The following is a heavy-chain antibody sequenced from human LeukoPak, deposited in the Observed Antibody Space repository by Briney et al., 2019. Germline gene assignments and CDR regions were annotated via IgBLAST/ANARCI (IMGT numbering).Heavy chain of an antibody. CDR3: AIRTPVDIVATLGERVKKGLDY. CDR2: MNPNSGNT. Sequence: ASVKVSCKASGYTFTSYDINWLRQATGQGLEWMGWMNPNSGNTGYAQKFQGRVTMTRNTSMSTAYMELSSLRSEDTAVYYCAIRTPVDIVATLGERVKKGLDYWGQGTHVTVSS. CDR1: GYTFTSYD. D-gene: IGHD5-12*01. J-gene: IGHJ4*02. V-gene: IGHV1-8*01.